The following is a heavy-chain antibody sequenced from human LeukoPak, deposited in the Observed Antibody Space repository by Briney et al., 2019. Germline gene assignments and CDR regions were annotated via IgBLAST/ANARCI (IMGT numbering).Heavy chain of an antibody. J-gene: IGHJ4*02. D-gene: IGHD5-24*01. Sequence: GASVKVSCKASGYTFTSYGISWVRQAPGQGLEWMGWISAYNGNTNYAQKLQGRVTMTTDTSTSTAYMELRSLRSDDTAVYYCARDGDVEMTTMGYFDYWGQGTLVTVSS. CDR2: ISAYNGNT. CDR1: GYTFTSYG. V-gene: IGHV1-18*01. CDR3: ARDGDVEMTTMGYFDY.